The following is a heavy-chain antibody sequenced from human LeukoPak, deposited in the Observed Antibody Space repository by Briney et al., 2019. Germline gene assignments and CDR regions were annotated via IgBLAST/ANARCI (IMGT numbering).Heavy chain of an antibody. D-gene: IGHD3-22*01. CDR3: ARDHDSGPNWFDP. J-gene: IGHJ5*02. V-gene: IGHV1-69*13. Sequence: ASVKVSCKASGSTFSSYAISWVRQAPGQGLEWMGGIIPIFGTANYAQRFQGRVTITADESTSTAYMELSSLRSEDTAVYYCARDHDSGPNWFDPWGQGTLVTVSS. CDR2: IIPIFGTA. CDR1: GSTFSSYA.